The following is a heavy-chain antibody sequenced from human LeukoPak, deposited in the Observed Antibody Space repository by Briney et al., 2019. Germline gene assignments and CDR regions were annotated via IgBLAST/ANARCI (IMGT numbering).Heavy chain of an antibody. Sequence: PSETLSLTCAVSGGSISSSTWWSWVRQPPGKGLEWIGEINHSGSTHYTPSLKSRVTISVDTSDYKFSLKMISVTAADAAVYYCALGYNDIWELWGRGTLVTVSS. V-gene: IGHV4-4*02. CDR2: INHSGST. D-gene: IGHD5-24*01. J-gene: IGHJ4*02. CDR1: GGSISSSTW. CDR3: ALGYNDIWEL.